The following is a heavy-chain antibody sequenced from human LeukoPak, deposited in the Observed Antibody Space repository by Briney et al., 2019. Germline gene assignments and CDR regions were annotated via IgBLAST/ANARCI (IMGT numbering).Heavy chain of an antibody. D-gene: IGHD5-12*01. Sequence: ASVKVSCKASGYTFTSYGINWVRQATGQGLAWMGWMNPNSGSTGYAQKFQGRVTITRNTSISTAYMELSGLRSEDTAVYYCARGRSTGYPYYFEYWGEGTLVTVS. CDR1: GYTFTSYG. J-gene: IGHJ4*02. CDR2: MNPNSGST. V-gene: IGHV1-8*03. CDR3: ARGRSTGYPYYFEY.